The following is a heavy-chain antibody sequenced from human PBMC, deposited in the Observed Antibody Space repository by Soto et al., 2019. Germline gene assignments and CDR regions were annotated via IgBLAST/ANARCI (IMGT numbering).Heavy chain of an antibody. Sequence: GESLNLSCTVSVYICSNYWIACLRQMPGKCVWLMGIIYPAASDARYSPSFQGQVTISVDNSISTAYLQWSSLKASDTAMYYCARLLCLSTSCYTGSRHFFDYWGQGALVTVSS. V-gene: IGHV5-51*01. D-gene: IGHD2-2*02. CDR2: IYPAASDA. J-gene: IGHJ4*02. CDR3: ARLLCLSTSCYTGSRHFFDY. CDR1: VYICSNYW.